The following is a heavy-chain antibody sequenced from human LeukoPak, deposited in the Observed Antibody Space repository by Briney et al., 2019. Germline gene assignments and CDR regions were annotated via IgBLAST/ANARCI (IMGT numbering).Heavy chain of an antibody. Sequence: GGSLRLSCAASGFTFSSFWMSWVRQAPGKGLEVVANIKQDRSEKYYVDSVKGRFTISRDNAKNSLYLQMNSLRAEDTAVYYCARLREIPVFGVVTKSTSYFDYWGQGTLVTVSS. J-gene: IGHJ4*02. CDR3: ARLREIPVFGVVTKSTSYFDY. CDR1: GFTFSSFW. CDR2: IKQDRSEK. D-gene: IGHD3-3*01. V-gene: IGHV3-7*01.